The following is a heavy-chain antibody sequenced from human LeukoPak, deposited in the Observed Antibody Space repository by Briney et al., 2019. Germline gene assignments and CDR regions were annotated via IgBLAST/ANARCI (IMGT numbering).Heavy chain of an antibody. V-gene: IGHV3-30*04. D-gene: IGHD3-3*01. CDR2: ISNDGSNK. CDR3: ARDRWNWCGYGGWFDP. CDR1: GFTFSSYA. Sequence: GRSLRLSCAASGFTFSSYAMHWVRQAPGKGLEWVAVISNDGSNKSYADSVRGRFTISRDHSKSTLYLQMDRLRAEDTAVYYCARDRWNWCGYGGWFDPWGQGTLVTVSS. J-gene: IGHJ5*02.